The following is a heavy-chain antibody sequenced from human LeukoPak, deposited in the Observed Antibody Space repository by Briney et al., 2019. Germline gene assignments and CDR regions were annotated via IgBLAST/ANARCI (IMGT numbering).Heavy chain of an antibody. CDR1: GFTFSSYS. D-gene: IGHD2-8*01. Sequence: GGSLRPSCAASGFTFSSYSMNWVRQAPGKGLEWVSYISSSSSTIYYADSVKGRFTISRDSAKNSLYLQMNSLRAEDTAVYYCARFSRTNWFDPWGQGTLVTVSS. V-gene: IGHV3-48*01. CDR3: ARFSRTNWFDP. CDR2: ISSSSSTI. J-gene: IGHJ5*02.